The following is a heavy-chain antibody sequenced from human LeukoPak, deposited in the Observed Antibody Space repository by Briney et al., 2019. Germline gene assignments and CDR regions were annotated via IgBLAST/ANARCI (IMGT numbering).Heavy chain of an antibody. J-gene: IGHJ4*02. CDR1: GFTFSSYA. V-gene: IGHV3-30*04. Sequence: GGSLRLSCAASGFTFSSYAMHWVRQAPGKGLEWVAVISYDGSNKYYADSVKGRFTISRDNSKNTLYLQMNSLRAEDTAVYYCASGGSGWYFPRFYWGQGTLVTVSS. D-gene: IGHD6-19*01. CDR2: ISYDGSNK. CDR3: ASGGSGWYFPRFY.